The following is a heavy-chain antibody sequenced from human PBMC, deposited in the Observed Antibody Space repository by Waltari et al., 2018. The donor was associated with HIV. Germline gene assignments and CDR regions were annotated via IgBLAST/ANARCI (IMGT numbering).Heavy chain of an antibody. CDR1: GGSISSSSYY. V-gene: IGHV4-39*01. CDR3: ARPGSSWPQGDAWFDT. Sequence: QLQLQESGPGLVKPSETLSLTCPVPGGSISSSSYYWGWIRQPPGKGLEWIGSIYYSGSTYYNPSLKSRVTISVDTSKNQFSLKLSSVTAADTAVYYCARPGSSWPQGDAWFDTWGQGTLVTVSS. CDR2: IYYSGST. D-gene: IGHD6-13*01. J-gene: IGHJ5*02.